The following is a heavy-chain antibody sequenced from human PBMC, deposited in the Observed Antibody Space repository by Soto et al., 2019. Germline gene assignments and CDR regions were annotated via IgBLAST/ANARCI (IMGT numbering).Heavy chain of an antibody. V-gene: IGHV4-30-4*01. CDR3: ASYYCSSTRCPGVDV. CDR1: GGSISSGDYY. D-gene: IGHD2-2*01. CDR2: IYYSGST. Sequence: QVQLQESGPGLVKPSQTLSLICTVSGGSISSGDYYWSWIRQPPGKGLEWIGYIYYSGSTYYNAPLKSRVSILLDTSKNQFSLKLSSVTAADTAVYYCASYYCSSTRCPGVDVWGQGTTVTVSS. J-gene: IGHJ6*02.